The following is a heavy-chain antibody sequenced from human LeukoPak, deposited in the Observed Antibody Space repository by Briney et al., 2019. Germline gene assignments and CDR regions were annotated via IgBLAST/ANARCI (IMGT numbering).Heavy chain of an antibody. CDR2: IVPIFGTA. J-gene: IGHJ4*02. D-gene: IGHD3-16*02. CDR1: GGTFSSYA. Sequence: SVKVSCKASGGTFSSYAISWVRQAPGQGLEWMGGIVPIFGTANYAQKFQGRVTITADESTSTAYMELSSLKSEDTAVYYCARGPDDYIWGSHRYDWGQGTLVTVSS. V-gene: IGHV1-69*13. CDR3: ARGPDDYIWGSHRYD.